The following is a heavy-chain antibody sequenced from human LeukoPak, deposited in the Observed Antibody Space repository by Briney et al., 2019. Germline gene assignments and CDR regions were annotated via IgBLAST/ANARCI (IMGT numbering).Heavy chain of an antibody. V-gene: IGHV4-34*01. Sequence: SETLSLTCAVYGGSFSGYYWSWIRQPPGKGLEWIGEINHSGSTNYNPSLKSRVTISVDTSKNQFSLKLSSVPAADTAVYYCARVNNDYGGNLDYWGQGTLVTVSS. CDR3: ARVNNDYGGNLDY. CDR2: INHSGST. CDR1: GGSFSGYY. D-gene: IGHD4-23*01. J-gene: IGHJ4*02.